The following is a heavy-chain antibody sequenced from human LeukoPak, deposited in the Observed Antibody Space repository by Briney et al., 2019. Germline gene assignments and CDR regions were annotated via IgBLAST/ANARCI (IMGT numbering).Heavy chain of an antibody. CDR1: GFTFNNYA. CDR3: ARDYADYVGYFFFDY. Sequence: GGSLRLSCAASGFTFNNYAMNWVRQAPGKGLEWVSSISGGGETTYYPDSAKGRFTISRDNSQNTLYLQMNSLRAEDTAVYYCARDYADYVGYFFFDYWGQGTLVTVSS. D-gene: IGHD4-17*01. CDR2: ISGGGETT. J-gene: IGHJ4*02. V-gene: IGHV3-23*01.